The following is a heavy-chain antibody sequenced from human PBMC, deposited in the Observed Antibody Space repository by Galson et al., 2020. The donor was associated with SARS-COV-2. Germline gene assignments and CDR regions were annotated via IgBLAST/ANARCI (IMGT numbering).Heavy chain of an antibody. CDR2: IYHSGST. J-gene: IGHJ5*02. V-gene: IGHV4-30-2*01. CDR1: GGSISSGGYS. CDR3: ARDRREVWCGELAEMHCFDP. D-gene: IGHD3-10*01. Sequence: ASETLSLTCAVSGGSISSGGYSWSWIRQPPGKGLEWIGYIYHSGSTYYNPSLKSRVTISVDRSKNQFSLKLSSVTAADTAVYYCARDRREVWCGELAEMHCFDPVGLVTLVTVSS.